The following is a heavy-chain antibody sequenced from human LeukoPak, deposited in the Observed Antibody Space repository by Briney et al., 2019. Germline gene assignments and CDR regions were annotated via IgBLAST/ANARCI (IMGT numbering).Heavy chain of an antibody. CDR3: ARDDGDSWSGYDILTGYNY. CDR2: ISSSSSTI. D-gene: IGHD3-9*01. Sequence: GGSLRLSCAASGFTFSSYSMNWVRQAPGKGLEWVSYISSSSSTIYYADSVKGRFTISRDNAKNSLYVQMNSLRAEDTAVYYCARDDGDSWSGYDILTGYNYWGQGTLVTVSS. V-gene: IGHV3-48*01. J-gene: IGHJ4*02. CDR1: GFTFSSYS.